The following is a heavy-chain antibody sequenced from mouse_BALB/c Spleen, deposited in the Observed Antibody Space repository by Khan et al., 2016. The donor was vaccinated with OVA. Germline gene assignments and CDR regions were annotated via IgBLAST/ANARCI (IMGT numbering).Heavy chain of an antibody. CDR2: IIYTGYT. V-gene: IGHV3-8*02. Sequence: EVKLEESGPSLVKPSQTLSLTCSVTGDSITSGYWNWIRKFPGNKLEYMGYIIYTGYTYYNPSLQSRISITRHTSKNQYYLQLKSVTDEDTATYYCARSTYRYAFVYWGQGTLVTVSA. J-gene: IGHJ3*01. D-gene: IGHD2-12*01. CDR3: ARSTYRYAFVY. CDR1: GDSITSGY.